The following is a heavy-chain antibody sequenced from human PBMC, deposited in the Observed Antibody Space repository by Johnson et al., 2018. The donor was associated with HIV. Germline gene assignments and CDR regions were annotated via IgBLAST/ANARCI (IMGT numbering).Heavy chain of an antibody. V-gene: IGHV3-66*01. CDR2: IYSGGST. J-gene: IGHJ3*02. D-gene: IGHD6-19*01. CDR1: GFTVSSNY. Sequence: VQLVESGGGLVKPGGSLRLSCAASGFTVSSNYMSWVRQAPGKGLEWVSVIYSGGSTYYADSVQGRFTISRDNSKNTLYLQMNSLRAEDTAVYYCARIPGSGWEHDAFDIWGQGTMVTVSS. CDR3: ARIPGSGWEHDAFDI.